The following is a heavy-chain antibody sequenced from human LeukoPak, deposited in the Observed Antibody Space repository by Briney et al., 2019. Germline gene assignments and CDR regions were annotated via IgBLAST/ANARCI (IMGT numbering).Heavy chain of an antibody. V-gene: IGHV4-59*01. D-gene: IGHD6-6*01. CDR2: VYYSGST. Sequence: SETLSLTCTLSGGSISDSYWSWIRQPPGKGLEWIGYVYYSGSTSYNPSLKSRVTISVDTSKNQFSLKVSSVTAADSALYYCARGHLVFAYWGQGTLVTVSS. J-gene: IGHJ4*02. CDR1: GGSISDSY. CDR3: ARGHLVFAY.